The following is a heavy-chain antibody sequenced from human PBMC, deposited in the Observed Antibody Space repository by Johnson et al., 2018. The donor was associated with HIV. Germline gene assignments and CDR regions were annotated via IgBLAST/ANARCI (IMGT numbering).Heavy chain of an antibody. J-gene: IGHJ3*02. D-gene: IGHD1-26*01. CDR3: AKDLFTEREDDVFDI. CDR1: RFTFSSHA. Sequence: QVQLVESGGGLVKPGGSLRLSCAASRFTFSSHAMHWVRQAPGKGLEWVAVISYDGSNKYYADSVKGRFTISRDNAKNSLYLQMNSLRAEDTAVYYCAKDLFTEREDDVFDIWGHGTMVTVSS. CDR2: ISYDGSNK. V-gene: IGHV3-30-3*01.